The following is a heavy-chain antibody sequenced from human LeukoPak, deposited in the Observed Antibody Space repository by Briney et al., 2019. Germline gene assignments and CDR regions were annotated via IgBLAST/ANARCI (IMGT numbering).Heavy chain of an antibody. J-gene: IGHJ4*02. V-gene: IGHV1-18*04. CDR1: GYTFTGYY. Sequence: ASVKVSCKASGYTFTGYYMHWVRQAPGQGLEWMGWISAYNGKTNYAQKLQGRVTMTTDTSTSTAYMELRSLRSDDTAVYYCARDFGDTSGYYSHWGQGTLVTVSS. CDR3: ARDFGDTSGYYSH. D-gene: IGHD3-22*01. CDR2: ISAYNGKT.